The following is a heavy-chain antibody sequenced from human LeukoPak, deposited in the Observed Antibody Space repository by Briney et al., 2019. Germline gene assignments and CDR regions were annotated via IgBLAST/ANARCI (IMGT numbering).Heavy chain of an antibody. J-gene: IGHJ3*02. CDR1: GLTFRSGV. CDR2: TSSHGHSQ. Sequence: PGASLRLSRSASGLTFRSGVIHCVRRTPGKRLEWVAVTSSHGHSQYYADSVKDRFTIARDNSKNTQHLQINSLREDDTAIYYCARERGVLDAFDIWGQGTIVTVFS. D-gene: IGHD3-16*01. V-gene: IGHV3-30*06. CDR3: ARERGVLDAFDI.